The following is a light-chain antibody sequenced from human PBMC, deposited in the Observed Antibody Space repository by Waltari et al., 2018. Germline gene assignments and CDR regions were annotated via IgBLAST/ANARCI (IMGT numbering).Light chain of an antibody. CDR3: QQSYSTPYT. J-gene: IGKJ2*01. Sequence: DIQMTQSHSSLSASVGDSVTITCRASQSISSYLNWYQQKPGKAPKLLIYAASSLQSGVPSRFSGSGSGTDFTLTISSLQPEDFATYYCQQSYSTPYTFGQGTKLEIK. CDR1: QSISSY. V-gene: IGKV1-39*01. CDR2: AAS.